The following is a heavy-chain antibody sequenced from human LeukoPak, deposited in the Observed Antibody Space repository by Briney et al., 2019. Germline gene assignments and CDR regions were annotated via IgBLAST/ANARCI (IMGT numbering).Heavy chain of an antibody. V-gene: IGHV3-48*02. CDR3: ARGSGNSFDY. CDR1: GFTFSSYS. CDR2: ISSSSSAM. D-gene: IGHD3-10*01. J-gene: IGHJ4*02. Sequence: PGGSLRLSCAASGFTFSSYSMSWVRQAPGKGLEWVSYISSSSSAMYYADSMKGRFTISRDNAKNSLYLQMNNLRDESTAVNYCARGSGNSFDYWGQGALVTVSS.